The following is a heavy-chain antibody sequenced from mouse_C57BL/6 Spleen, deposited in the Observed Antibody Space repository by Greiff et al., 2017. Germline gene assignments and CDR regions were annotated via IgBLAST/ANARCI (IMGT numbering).Heavy chain of an antibody. CDR3: ARDGNYGFYAMDY. V-gene: IGHV5-17*01. CDR2: ISSGSSTI. CDR1: GFTFSDYG. Sequence: EVHLVESGGGLVKPGGSLKLSCAASGFTFSDYGMHWVRQAPEKGLEWVAYISSGSSTIYYADTVKGRFTISRDNAKNTLFLQMTSLRSEDTAMYYCARDGNYGFYAMDYWGQGTSVTVSS. J-gene: IGHJ4*01. D-gene: IGHD2-1*01.